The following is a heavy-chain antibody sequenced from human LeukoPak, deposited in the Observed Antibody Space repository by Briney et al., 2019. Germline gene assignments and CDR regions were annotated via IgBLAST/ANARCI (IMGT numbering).Heavy chain of an antibody. CDR3: AAAPNSKYFDY. Sequence: GGSLRLSCAASGFTFNSHWMSWVRQAPGKGLEWVANIKEDGSEKTYVDSVKGRFTISRDNAKNSVYLQMNSLRVEDTAVYYCAAAPNSKYFDYWGQGNLVTVS. CDR2: IKEDGSEK. J-gene: IGHJ4*02. D-gene: IGHD2-8*01. CDR1: GFTFNSHW. V-gene: IGHV3-7*01.